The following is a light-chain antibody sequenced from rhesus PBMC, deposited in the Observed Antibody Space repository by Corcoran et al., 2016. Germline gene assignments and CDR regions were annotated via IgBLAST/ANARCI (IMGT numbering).Light chain of an antibody. J-gene: IGKJ1*01. CDR2: QAS. CDR3: LQSKNSPPS. CDR1: ESVSVSGINL. Sequence: DIVLTQSPASLAVSPGQRATITRRASESVSVSGINLIHWYQQKPGQPPKLLIYQASNKDTGVPARFSGGWSGTDFTLAIKPGGADDAADYYWLQSKNSPPSFGQGTKVEVK. V-gene: IGKV7-13*01.